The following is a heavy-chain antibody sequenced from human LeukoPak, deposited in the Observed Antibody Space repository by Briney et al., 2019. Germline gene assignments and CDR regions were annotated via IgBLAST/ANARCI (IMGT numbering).Heavy chain of an antibody. Sequence: ASVNVSFKASGYTFTVYYMHWVRQARGQGREWMGWINPNSGGTNYAQKFQRRVTLTRDTSISTASMELSRLRSDDTAVYYCAREPQAVCSSTSCLRNDYWGQGTLVTASS. CDR2: INPNSGGT. CDR1: GYTFTVYY. CDR3: AREPQAVCSSTSCLRNDY. J-gene: IGHJ4*02. D-gene: IGHD2-2*01. V-gene: IGHV1-2*02.